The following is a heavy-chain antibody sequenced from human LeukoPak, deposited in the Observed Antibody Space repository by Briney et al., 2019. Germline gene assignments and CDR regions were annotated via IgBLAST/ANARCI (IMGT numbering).Heavy chain of an antibody. CDR2: TFFSGST. V-gene: IGHV4-39*01. CDR3: ASRIVATPYFDY. CDR1: AGSISSSSYY. Sequence: SETLSLTCIVSAGSISSSSYYWGRILEPPLKGREGTGSTFFSGSTYYTPSLKSRLPISVDTSKHQFSLKPSSVTAADTAVYYCASRIVATPYFDYWGQGTLVTVSS. D-gene: IGHD5-12*01. J-gene: IGHJ4*02.